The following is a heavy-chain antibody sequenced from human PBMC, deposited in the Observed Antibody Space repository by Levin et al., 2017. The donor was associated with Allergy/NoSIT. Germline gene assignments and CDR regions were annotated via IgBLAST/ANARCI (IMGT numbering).Heavy chain of an antibody. Sequence: ASVKVSCKASGYTFTGYYMHWVRQAPGQGLEWMGWINPNSGGTNYAQKFQGRVTMTRDTSISTAYMELSRLRSDDTAVYYCARCMSGSGWNPVLYYYYYYGMDGWGQGTTVTVSS. CDR3: ARCMSGSGWNPVLYYYYYYGMDG. CDR1: GYTFTGYY. V-gene: IGHV1-2*02. D-gene: IGHD6-19*01. CDR2: INPNSGGT. J-gene: IGHJ6*02.